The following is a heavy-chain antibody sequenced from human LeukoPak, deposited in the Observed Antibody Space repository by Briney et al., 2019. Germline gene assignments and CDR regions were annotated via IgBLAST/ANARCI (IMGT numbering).Heavy chain of an antibody. CDR3: ARDRGYGDSIDY. CDR1: GASVSTYY. V-gene: IGHV4-4*08. Sequence: SETLSLTCTVSGASVSTYYWSWVRQTPDKELEWIVNMHSSGSTYYNPYLKSRVTMSIDTSNNQFSLKLSSVTAADTAVYYCARDRGYGDSIDYWGQGTLVTVSS. J-gene: IGHJ4*02. D-gene: IGHD4-17*01. CDR2: MHSSGST.